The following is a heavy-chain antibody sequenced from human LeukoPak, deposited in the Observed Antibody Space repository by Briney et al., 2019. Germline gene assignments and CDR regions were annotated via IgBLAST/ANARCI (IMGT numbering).Heavy chain of an antibody. V-gene: IGHV3-53*01. Sequence: TGGSLRLSCAASGFTVSTNCMSWVRQAPGKGLEWVSVIYSGGSTYYADSVKGRFTTSRDNSKNTLYLQMNSLRAEDTAVYYCARERINSYGSPFGYWGQGTLVTVSS. CDR1: GFTVSTNC. D-gene: IGHD5-18*01. CDR2: IYSGGST. CDR3: ARERINSYGSPFGY. J-gene: IGHJ4*02.